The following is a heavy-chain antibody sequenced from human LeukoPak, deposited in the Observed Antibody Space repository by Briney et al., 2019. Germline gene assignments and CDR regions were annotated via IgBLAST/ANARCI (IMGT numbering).Heavy chain of an antibody. CDR2: IIPIFGTA. CDR1: GGTFSSYA. CDR3: ARIYSGYDQNFDY. D-gene: IGHD5-12*01. Sequence: SVKVSCKASGGTFSSYAISWVRQAPGQGLEWMGGIIPIFGTANYAQKSQGRVTITTDESTSTAYMELSSLRSEDTAVYYCARIYSGYDQNFDYWGQGTLVTVSS. V-gene: IGHV1-69*05. J-gene: IGHJ4*02.